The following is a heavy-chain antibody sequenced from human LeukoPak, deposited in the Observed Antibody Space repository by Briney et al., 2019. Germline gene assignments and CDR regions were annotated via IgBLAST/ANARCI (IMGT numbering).Heavy chain of an antibody. J-gene: IGHJ4*02. V-gene: IGHV4-34*12. CDR2: IIHSGST. D-gene: IGHD6-19*01. CDR3: ARFEGVSSGWYFPFDY. Sequence: SETLSLTCAVYGGSFSGYYWSWIRQPPGKGLEWIGEIIHSGSTNYNPSLKSRVTISVDTSKNQFSLKLSSVTAADTAVYYCARFEGVSSGWYFPFDYWGQGTLVTVSS. CDR1: GGSFSGYY.